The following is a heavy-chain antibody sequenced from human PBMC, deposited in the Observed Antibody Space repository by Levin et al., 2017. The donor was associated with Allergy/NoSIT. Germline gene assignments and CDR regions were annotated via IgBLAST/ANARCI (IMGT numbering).Heavy chain of an antibody. CDR3: ARWDTAMVDFDY. CDR2: IGTAGDT. D-gene: IGHD5-18*01. V-gene: IGHV3-13*04. Sequence: GGSLRLSCAASGFTLSSYDMHWVRQATGKGLEWVSAIGTAGDTYYPGSVKGRFTISRENAKNSLYLQMNSLRAGDTAVYYCARWDTAMVDFDYWGQGTLVTVSS. J-gene: IGHJ4*02. CDR1: GFTLSSYD.